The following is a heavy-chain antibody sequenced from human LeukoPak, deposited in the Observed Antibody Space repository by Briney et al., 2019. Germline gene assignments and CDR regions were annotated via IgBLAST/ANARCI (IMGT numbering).Heavy chain of an antibody. CDR3: ARGGYSSSWYTGGPRY. Sequence: GASVKVPCKASGYTSTSYYMHWVRQAPGQGLEWMGIINPSGGSTSYAQKFQGRVTMTRDTSTSTVYMELSSLRSEDTAVYYCARGGYSSSWYTGGPRYWGQGTLVTVSS. J-gene: IGHJ4*02. D-gene: IGHD6-13*01. CDR1: GYTSTSYY. CDR2: INPSGGST. V-gene: IGHV1-46*01.